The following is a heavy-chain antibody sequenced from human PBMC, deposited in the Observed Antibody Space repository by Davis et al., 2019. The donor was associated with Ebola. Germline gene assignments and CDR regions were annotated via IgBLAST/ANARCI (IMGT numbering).Heavy chain of an antibody. Sequence: GESLKISCAASGFTFSTYGMHWVRQAPGKGLEWVAFIRYDGSNEYFADSVKGRFTISRDNSKSTMYLQMNSRRAEDTAVYYCARGWLRTSFDYWGQGTLVTVSS. CDR1: GFTFSTYG. CDR3: ARGWLRTSFDY. D-gene: IGHD6-19*01. V-gene: IGHV3-30*02. J-gene: IGHJ4*02. CDR2: IRYDGSNE.